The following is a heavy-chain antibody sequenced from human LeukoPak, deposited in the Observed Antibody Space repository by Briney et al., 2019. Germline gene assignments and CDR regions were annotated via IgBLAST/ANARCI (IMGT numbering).Heavy chain of an antibody. D-gene: IGHD5-24*01. Sequence: SETLSLTCTVSGGSISSRSYYWGWVRQPPGKGLEWIGEIYHSGSTNYNPSLKSRVTISVDKSKNQFSLKLSSVTAADTAVYYCARGRRDGYNYPFDYWGQGTLVTVSS. V-gene: IGHV4-39*07. CDR2: IYHSGST. CDR1: GGSISSRSYY. CDR3: ARGRRDGYNYPFDY. J-gene: IGHJ4*02.